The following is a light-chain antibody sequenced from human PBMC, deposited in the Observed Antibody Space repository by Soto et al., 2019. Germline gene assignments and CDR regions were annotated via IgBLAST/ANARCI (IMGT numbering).Light chain of an antibody. V-gene: IGLV2-14*01. Sequence: QSALTQPASVSGSPGQSITISCTGPNSDVGGYDYVSWYQQHPGKAPKLMIYEVSHRPSGVSNRFSGSRSGNTASLTISGLQAEDEADYYCSAYTSSTTLGVFGGGTKVTVL. CDR3: SAYTSSTTLGV. J-gene: IGLJ3*02. CDR2: EVS. CDR1: NSDVGGYDY.